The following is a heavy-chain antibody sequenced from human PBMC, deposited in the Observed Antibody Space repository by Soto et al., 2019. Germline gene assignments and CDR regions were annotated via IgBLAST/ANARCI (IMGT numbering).Heavy chain of an antibody. D-gene: IGHD6-19*01. Sequence: GASVKVSCKASGYTFTSFGISWVRQAPGQGLEWMGWISPYNGHTNYAQKLLGRVTMTTDTFTNTLYLHINSLKVDDTAMYYCARAHSTGWHYFDYWGPGTLVTVSS. CDR3: ARAHSTGWHYFDY. J-gene: IGHJ4*02. CDR2: ISPYNGHT. CDR1: GYTFTSFG. V-gene: IGHV1-18*01.